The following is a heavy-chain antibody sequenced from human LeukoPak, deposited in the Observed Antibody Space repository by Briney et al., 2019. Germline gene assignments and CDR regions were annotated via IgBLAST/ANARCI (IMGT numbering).Heavy chain of an antibody. CDR3: ARTAPGLNVDV. V-gene: IGHV2-70*04. J-gene: IGHJ3*01. D-gene: IGHD2-8*01. CDR2: IDWDDDK. CDR1: GFSLSTSGMR. Sequence: ESGPTLLNPTQTLTLTCTFSGFSLSTSGMRVSWIRQPPGKALEWLARIDWDDDKFYSTSLKTRLTISKDTSKNQVVLTMTDMDPVDTATYYCARTAPGLNVDVWGQGTMVTVSS.